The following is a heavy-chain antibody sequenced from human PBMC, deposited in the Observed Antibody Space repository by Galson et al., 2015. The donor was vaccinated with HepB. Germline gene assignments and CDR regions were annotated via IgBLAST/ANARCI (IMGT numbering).Heavy chain of an antibody. CDR1: GFTFTDYW. CDR3: ARGDYYGSGSYFSMDV. CDR2: INSDGSRA. V-gene: IGHV3-74*01. D-gene: IGHD3-10*01. Sequence: SLRLSCAASGFTFTDYWMHWVRQVPGKGLVWVSRINSDGSRATYADSVRGRVTISRDNAKNTVYLQMNTLRAEDTAVYYCARGDYYGSGSYFSMDVWGHGTTVIVSS. J-gene: IGHJ6*02.